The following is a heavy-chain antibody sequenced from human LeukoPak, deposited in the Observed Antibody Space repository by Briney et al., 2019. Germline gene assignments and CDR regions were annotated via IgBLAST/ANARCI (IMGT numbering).Heavy chain of an antibody. CDR2: ITTSDGNT. V-gene: IGHV3-23*01. CDR1: GFTFNNYA. Sequence: GGSLRLSCAASGFTFNNYAMSWVRQAPGKGLEWVSTITTSDGNTYYADSVKGRFTVSRDNSKNTLFLQMNSLRAEDTAVYYCAKDGGLWVSAHWGDSWGRGTLVTVSS. CDR3: AKDGGLWVSAHWGDS. D-gene: IGHD7-27*01. J-gene: IGHJ4*02.